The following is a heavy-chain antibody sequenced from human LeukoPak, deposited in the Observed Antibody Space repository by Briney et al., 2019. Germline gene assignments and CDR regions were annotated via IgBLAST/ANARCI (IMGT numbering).Heavy chain of an antibody. CDR2: INHSGST. CDR1: GGSFSGYY. V-gene: IGHV4-34*01. Sequence: SETLALTCAVYGGSFSGYYWSWIRQPPGKGLEWIGEINHSGSTNYNPSLKSRVTISVDTSKNQFSLKLSSVTAADTAVYYCARGQTIVGATGDFWGQGTLVTVSS. D-gene: IGHD1-26*01. J-gene: IGHJ4*02. CDR3: ARGQTIVGATGDF.